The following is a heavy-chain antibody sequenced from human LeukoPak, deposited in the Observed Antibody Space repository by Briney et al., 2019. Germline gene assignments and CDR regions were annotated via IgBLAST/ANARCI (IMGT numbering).Heavy chain of an antibody. CDR1: GGTFSSYA. CDR3: AREKTLGATEVDAFDI. V-gene: IGHV1-69*01. CDR2: IIPIFGTA. D-gene: IGHD1-26*01. J-gene: IGHJ3*02. Sequence: ASVKVSCKASGGTFSSYAISWVRQAPEQGLEWMGGIIPIFGTANYAQKFQGRVTITADESTSTAYMELSSLRSEDTAVYYCAREKTLGATEVDAFDIWGQGTMVTVSS.